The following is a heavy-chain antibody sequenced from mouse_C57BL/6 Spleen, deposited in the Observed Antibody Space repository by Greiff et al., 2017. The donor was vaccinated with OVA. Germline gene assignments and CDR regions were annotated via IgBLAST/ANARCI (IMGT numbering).Heavy chain of an antibody. V-gene: IGHV2-3*01. Sequence: VLLVASGPGLVAPSQSLSITCTVSGFSLTSYGVSWVRQPPGKGLEWLGVIWGDGSTNSHSALISRLSISKDNSKSQVYLKLNSLQTEDTATYYCAKAFITTVVATQWGTGTTVTVSS. D-gene: IGHD1-1*01. J-gene: IGHJ1*03. CDR3: AKAFITTVVATQ. CDR1: GFSLTSYG. CDR2: IWGDGST.